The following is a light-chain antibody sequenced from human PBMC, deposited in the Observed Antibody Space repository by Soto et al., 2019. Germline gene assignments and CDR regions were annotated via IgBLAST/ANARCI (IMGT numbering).Light chain of an antibody. CDR2: KAS. CDR3: QQYNSYPA. CDR1: QRISSW. V-gene: IGKV1-5*03. J-gene: IGKJ5*01. Sequence: DIQMTQSPSTLSASVGDRVTITCRASQRISSWLAWYQQKPGKAPKVLIYKASSLESGVPSRFSGSGSGTEFTLTISSLQPDDFATDYCQQYNSYPAFGQGTRLEIK.